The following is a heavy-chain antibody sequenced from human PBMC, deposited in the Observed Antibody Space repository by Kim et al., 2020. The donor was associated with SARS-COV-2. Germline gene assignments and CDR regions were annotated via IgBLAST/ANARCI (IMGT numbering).Heavy chain of an antibody. Sequence: SVKVSCKASGGTFSSYAISWVRQAPGQGLEWMGRIIPILGIANYAQKFQGRVTITADKSTSTAYMELSSLRSEDTAVYYCARGRYYYDSSGYYPTDIFDYWGQGTLVTVSS. CDR1: GGTFSSYA. D-gene: IGHD3-22*01. V-gene: IGHV1-69*04. J-gene: IGHJ4*02. CDR2: IIPILGIA. CDR3: ARGRYYYDSSGYYPTDIFDY.